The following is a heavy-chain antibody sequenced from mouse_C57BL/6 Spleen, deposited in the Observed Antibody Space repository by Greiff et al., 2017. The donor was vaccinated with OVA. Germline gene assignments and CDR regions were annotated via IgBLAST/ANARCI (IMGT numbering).Heavy chain of an antibody. Sequence: EVKLMESGGGLVKPGGSLKLSCAASGFTFSDYGMHWVRQAPEKGLEWVAYISSGSSTIYYADTVKGRFTISRDNAKNTLFLQRTSLRSEDTAMYYCARRDGGYWGQGTTLTVSS. D-gene: IGHD1-1*01. J-gene: IGHJ2*01. CDR3: ARRDGGY. CDR2: ISSGSSTI. V-gene: IGHV5-17*01. CDR1: GFTFSDYG.